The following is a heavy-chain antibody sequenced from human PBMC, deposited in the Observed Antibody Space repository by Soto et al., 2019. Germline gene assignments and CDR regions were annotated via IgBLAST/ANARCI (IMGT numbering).Heavy chain of an antibody. CDR1: GYTFTSYG. D-gene: IGHD2-21*02. CDR2: ISAYNGNT. J-gene: IGHJ5*02. Sequence: ASVKVSCKASGYTFTSYGISWVRQAPGQGLEWMGWISAYNGNTNYAQKLQCRVTMTTDTSTSTAYMELRSLRSDDTALYYCARACGVVVTAHNGFDPWGQGTLVTVSS. V-gene: IGHV1-18*04. CDR3: ARACGVVVTAHNGFDP.